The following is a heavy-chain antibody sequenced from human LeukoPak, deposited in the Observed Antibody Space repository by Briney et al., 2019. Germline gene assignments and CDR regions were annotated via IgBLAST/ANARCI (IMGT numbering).Heavy chain of an antibody. Sequence: SETLSLTCAVYGGSFSGYYWSWIRQPPGKGLEWIGEINHSGSTNYNPSLKSRVTISVDTSKNQFSLKLSSVTAADTAVYYCARVEWDYLFDYWGQGTLVTVSS. CDR3: ARVEWDYLFDY. D-gene: IGHD1-7*01. V-gene: IGHV4-34*01. J-gene: IGHJ4*02. CDR2: INHSGST. CDR1: GGSFSGYY.